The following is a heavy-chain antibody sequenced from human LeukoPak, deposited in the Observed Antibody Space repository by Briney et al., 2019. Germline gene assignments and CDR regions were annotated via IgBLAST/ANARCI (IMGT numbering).Heavy chain of an antibody. CDR1: GFTFSSYA. CDR2: ISGSGGST. CDR3: ARENRRYCSSTSCYDGMDV. Sequence: GGSLRLSCAASGFTFSSYAMSWVRQAPGKGLEWVSAISGSGGSTYYADSVKGRFTISRDNSKNTLYLQMNSLRAEDTAVYYCARENRRYCSSTSCYDGMDVWGQGTTVTVSS. V-gene: IGHV3-23*01. D-gene: IGHD2-2*01. J-gene: IGHJ6*02.